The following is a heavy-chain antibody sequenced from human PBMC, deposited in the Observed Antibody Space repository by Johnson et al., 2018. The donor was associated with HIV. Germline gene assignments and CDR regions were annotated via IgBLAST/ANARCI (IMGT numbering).Heavy chain of an antibody. D-gene: IGHD6-6*01. CDR1: GFTFSSYG. J-gene: IGHJ3*02. Sequence: QVLLVESGGGVVQPGRALRLSCAASGFTFSSYGMHWVRQAPGKGMAWVAFIRYDGRNKYYADSVKGGVTIARDNSKHTLYLQMNSLRAEDKAVYYCARDGEDSTSSSGAFDIWGQGTMVTVSS. CDR2: IRYDGRNK. V-gene: IGHV3-30*02. CDR3: ARDGEDSTSSSGAFDI.